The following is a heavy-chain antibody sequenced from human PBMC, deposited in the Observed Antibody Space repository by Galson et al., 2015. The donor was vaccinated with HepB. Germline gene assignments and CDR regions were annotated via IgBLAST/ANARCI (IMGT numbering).Heavy chain of an antibody. J-gene: IGHJ4*02. V-gene: IGHV3-23*01. Sequence: SLRLSCAASGFTFSSYDMSWVRQAPGKGLEWVSAISGSGGSTYYADSVKGRFTISRDNSKNTLYLQMNSLRAEDTAVYYCAKRLNLADTAMDVFDYWGQGTLVTVSS. CDR2: ISGSGGST. CDR3: AKRLNLADTAMDVFDY. CDR1: GFTFSSYD. D-gene: IGHD5-18*01.